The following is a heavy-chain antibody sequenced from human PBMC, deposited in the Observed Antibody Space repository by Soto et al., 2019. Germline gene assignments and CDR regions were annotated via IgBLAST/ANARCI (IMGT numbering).Heavy chain of an antibody. D-gene: IGHD3-10*01. J-gene: IGHJ4*02. Sequence: EVQLVESGGGLVQPGGSLKLSCAASGFTFSGSAMHWVRQASGKGLEWVGRIRSKANSYATAYAASVKGRFTISRDNSKNTLYLQMNSLRAEDTAICYCARETLEFGEAHFDYWGQGTLLTVSS. CDR1: GFTFSGSA. CDR2: IRSKANSYAT. CDR3: ARETLEFGEAHFDY. V-gene: IGHV3-73*02.